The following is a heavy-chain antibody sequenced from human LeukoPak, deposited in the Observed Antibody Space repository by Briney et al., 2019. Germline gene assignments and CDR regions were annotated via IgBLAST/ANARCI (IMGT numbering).Heavy chain of an antibody. CDR1: GFTFSNYW. D-gene: IGHD2-2*01. CDR2: ISSDGSTT. Sequence: GGSLKLSCAASGFTFSNYWMYWVRQAPGEGLVWVSRISSDGSTTANADSVRGRFTISRDNTKSTLYLQMNRLRAEDTAVYFCARSISWHDGWFDPWGQGTLVTVSS. CDR3: ARSISWHDGWFDP. V-gene: IGHV3-74*01. J-gene: IGHJ5*02.